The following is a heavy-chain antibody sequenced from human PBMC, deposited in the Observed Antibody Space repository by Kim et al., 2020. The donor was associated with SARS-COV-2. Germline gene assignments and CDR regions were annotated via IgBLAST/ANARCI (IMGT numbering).Heavy chain of an antibody. D-gene: IGHD1-1*01. CDR2: IKSKTDGGTT. J-gene: IGHJ4*02. V-gene: IGHV3-15*01. Sequence: GGSLRLSCAASGFTFSNAWMSWVRQAPGKGLEWVGRIKSKTDGGTTDYAAPVKGRFTIARDDSKNTMYQQMNSLKTEDTAVYYGSIWNHEDVDYWGQGNLVAVS. CDR3: SIWNHEDVDY. CDR1: GFTFSNAW.